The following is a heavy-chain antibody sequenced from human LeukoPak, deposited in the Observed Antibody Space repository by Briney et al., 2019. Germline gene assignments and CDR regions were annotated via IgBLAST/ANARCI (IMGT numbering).Heavy chain of an antibody. V-gene: IGHV1-3*02. CDR1: GYTFTSYA. J-gene: IGHJ5*02. CDR3: ASGYDSSGYFDP. Sequence: GASVKVSCKASGYTFTSYAMHWVRQAPGQRLEWMGWSNAGNGNTKYSQEFQGRVTITRDTSASTAYMELSSLRSDDTAVYYCASGYDSSGYFDPWGQGTLVTVSS. D-gene: IGHD3-22*01. CDR2: SNAGNGNT.